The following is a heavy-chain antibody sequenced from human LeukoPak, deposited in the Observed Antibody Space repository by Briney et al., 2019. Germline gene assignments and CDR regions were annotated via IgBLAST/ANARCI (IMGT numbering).Heavy chain of an antibody. CDR1: GFTFSSFW. J-gene: IGHJ4*02. V-gene: IGHV3-74*01. Sequence: GGSLRLSCAASGFTFSSFWMHWVRQAPGKGLVWVSRINSYGSRTTYADSVKGRLTISRDNAKNTLYLQMNSLTAEQTAVYYCARDMYYYDSSGYYSPFDYWGQGTLVTVSS. CDR2: INSYGSRT. D-gene: IGHD3-22*01. CDR3: ARDMYYYDSSGYYSPFDY.